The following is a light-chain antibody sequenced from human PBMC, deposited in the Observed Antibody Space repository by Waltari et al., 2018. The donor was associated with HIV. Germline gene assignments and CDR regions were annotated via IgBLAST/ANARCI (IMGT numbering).Light chain of an antibody. Sequence: QSVLTQPPSVSGAPGQRITISCTGSSSNIGAGFDVHWYQQLPGTAPTVLIYGNSNRHSGGPDRVAGSKSGTSASLAITGLQADDEADYYCQSYDSSLRGHVFGTGTKVTVL. J-gene: IGLJ1*01. CDR3: QSYDSSLRGHV. V-gene: IGLV1-40*01. CDR1: SSNIGAGFD. CDR2: GNS.